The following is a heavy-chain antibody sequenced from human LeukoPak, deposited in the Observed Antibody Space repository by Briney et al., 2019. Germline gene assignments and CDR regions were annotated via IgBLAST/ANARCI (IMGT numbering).Heavy chain of an antibody. CDR1: GGSISSSSYY. Sequence: SETLSLTCTVSGGSISSSSYYWGWIRQPPGKGLEWIGSIYYSGSTYYNPSLKSRVTISVDTSKNQFSLKLSSVTAADTAVYYCAKLRAILLWIGDWGQGTLVTVSS. J-gene: IGHJ4*02. V-gene: IGHV4-39*01. CDR3: AKLRAILLWIGD. D-gene: IGHD3-10*01. CDR2: IYYSGST.